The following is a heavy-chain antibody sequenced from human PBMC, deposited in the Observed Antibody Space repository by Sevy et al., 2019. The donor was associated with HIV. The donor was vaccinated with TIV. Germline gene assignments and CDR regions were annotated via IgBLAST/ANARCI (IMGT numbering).Heavy chain of an antibody. CDR2: ISFDGDNK. V-gene: IGHV3-30*18. CDR3: AKGLSSIYPYSMDV. J-gene: IGHJ6*02. D-gene: IGHD3-16*01. Sequence: GGSLRLSCEASGFSFSRYGMHWVRQVAGKGLEWVAVISFDGDNKYYPDSVRGRFAISRDNSENTMHLQMNNLRLDDTAVYYCAKGLSSIYPYSMDVWGQGTTVTVSS. CDR1: GFSFSRYG.